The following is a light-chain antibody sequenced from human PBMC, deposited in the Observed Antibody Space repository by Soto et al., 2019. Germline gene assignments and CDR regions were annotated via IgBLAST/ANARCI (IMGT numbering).Light chain of an antibody. CDR1: SSDVGGYNY. Sequence: QSVLTQPASVSGSPGQSITISCTGSSSDVGGYNYVSWYQQHHPGKAPKLMIYDVSNRPSGVSNRFSGSKSGNTASLTISGLQADDEADYYCSSYTTSSTVVFGGGTKLTVL. J-gene: IGLJ2*01. CDR3: SSYTTSSTVV. V-gene: IGLV2-14*03. CDR2: DVS.